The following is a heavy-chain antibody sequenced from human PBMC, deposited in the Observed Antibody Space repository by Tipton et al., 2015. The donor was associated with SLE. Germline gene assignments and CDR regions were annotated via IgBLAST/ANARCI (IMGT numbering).Heavy chain of an antibody. CDR3: AGVYWGSPYYYYGMDV. V-gene: IGHV4-34*01. Sequence: TLSLTCAVYGGSFSVHYWSWSWIRQPPGKGLEWIGEIDHSGSTNYNPSLKSRVTISVDTSKNQFSLKLSSVTAADTAVYYCAGVYWGSPYYYYGMDVWGQGTTVTVSS. CDR1: GGSFSVHY. CDR2: IDHSGST. D-gene: IGHD2-8*02. J-gene: IGHJ6*02.